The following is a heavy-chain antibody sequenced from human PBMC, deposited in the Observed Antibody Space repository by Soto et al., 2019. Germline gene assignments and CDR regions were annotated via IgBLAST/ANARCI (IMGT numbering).Heavy chain of an antibody. J-gene: IGHJ4*02. CDR2: ISAANGIT. Sequence: QVQLVQSGAEVKKPGASVKVSCKASGYTFTDCGLHWVRQAPGQGLEWMGWISAANGITKFSQKFQDRVTLTRDTSASTAYMELSSLRSEDTAVYYCARGDFGDYRHFDCWGQGTLVTVSS. CDR3: ARGDFGDYRHFDC. CDR1: GYTFTDCG. D-gene: IGHD4-17*01. V-gene: IGHV1-3*01.